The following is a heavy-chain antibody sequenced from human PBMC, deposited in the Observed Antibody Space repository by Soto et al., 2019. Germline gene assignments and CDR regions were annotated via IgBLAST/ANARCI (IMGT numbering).Heavy chain of an antibody. Sequence: SVKVSCKASGYTFTSYDINWVRQATGQGLEWMGGIIPIFGTANYAQKFQGRVTITADESTSTAYMELSSLRSEDTAVYYCAGGFRQGYYDSSGYYPSYWGQGTLVTVSS. D-gene: IGHD3-22*01. CDR1: GYTFTSYD. J-gene: IGHJ4*02. CDR3: AGGFRQGYYDSSGYYPSY. V-gene: IGHV1-69*13. CDR2: IIPIFGTA.